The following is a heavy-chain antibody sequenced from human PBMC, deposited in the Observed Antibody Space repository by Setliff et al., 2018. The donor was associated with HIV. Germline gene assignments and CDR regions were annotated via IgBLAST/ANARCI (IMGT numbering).Heavy chain of an antibody. CDR1: GGSFSGYY. CDR3: ARGNYYESGTYYKDGDYYYYSYMDV. V-gene: IGHV4-34*01. J-gene: IGHJ6*03. Sequence: SETLSLTCAVYGGSFSGYYWSWIRQSPGKELEWIGGINHSGSTNYNPSLKGRVTISVDTSKSQFSLKLRSLTAADTAVYYCARGNYYESGTYYKDGDYYYYSYMDVWGKGTTVTVSS. CDR2: INHSGST. D-gene: IGHD3-10*01.